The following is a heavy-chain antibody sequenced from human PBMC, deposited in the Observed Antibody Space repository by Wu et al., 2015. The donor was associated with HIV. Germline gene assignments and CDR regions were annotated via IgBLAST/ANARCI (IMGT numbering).Heavy chain of an antibody. CDR1: GDGFTSYA. J-gene: IGHJ4*01. V-gene: IGHV1-69*05. Sequence: QVQLVQFGAEVKKPGSSVKVTCKASGDGFTSYAVSWVRQAPGQGLEWMGGINPLFGTTKHVEKFQDRVTFSTDESTGTAYMELSSLRSEDTALYYCAREPRAAPPNHGDFDYLDYWARNAGHRLL. CDR2: INPLFGTT. D-gene: IGHD4-17*01. CDR3: AREPRAAPPNHGDFDYLDY.